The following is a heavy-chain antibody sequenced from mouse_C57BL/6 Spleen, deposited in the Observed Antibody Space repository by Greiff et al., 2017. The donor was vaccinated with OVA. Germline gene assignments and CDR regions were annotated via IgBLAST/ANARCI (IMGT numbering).Heavy chain of an antibody. CDR3: ANKDYDRVNV. CDR1: GYTFTDYY. V-gene: IGHV1-26*01. J-gene: IGHJ1*03. CDR2: INPNNGGT. D-gene: IGHD2-4*01. Sequence: EVKLQQSGPELVKPGASVKISCKASGYTFTDYYMNWVKQSHGKSLEWIGDINPNNGGTSYNQKFKGKATLTVDKSSSTAYMELRSLTSEDSAVYYCANKDYDRVNVWGKGTTVTVSS.